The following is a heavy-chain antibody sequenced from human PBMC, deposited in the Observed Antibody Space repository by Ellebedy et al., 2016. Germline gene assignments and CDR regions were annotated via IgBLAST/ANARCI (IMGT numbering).Heavy chain of an antibody. CDR2: IYPGDSDT. Sequence: GESLKISXKGSGYSFSIYWIGWVRQMPGRGLEWMGIIYPGDSDTRYGPSFQGQVTISADKSITTAYLQWSSLKASDTAMYYCARGGRQESQVGGTTTSYFDYWGQGTLVTVSS. V-gene: IGHV5-51*01. J-gene: IGHJ4*02. CDR1: GYSFSIYW. CDR3: ARGGRQESQVGGTTTSYFDY. D-gene: IGHD1-26*01.